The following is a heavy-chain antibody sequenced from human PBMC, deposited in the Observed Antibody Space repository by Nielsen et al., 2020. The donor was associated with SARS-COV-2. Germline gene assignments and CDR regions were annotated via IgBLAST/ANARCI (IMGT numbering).Heavy chain of an antibody. V-gene: IGHV4-34*01. D-gene: IGHD3-22*01. J-gene: IGHJ4*02. CDR1: GGSFSGYY. CDR2: INHSGST. CDR3: ARGIYKINMIVVVMTSASMYLDY. Sequence: GSLRLSCAVYGGSFSGYYWTWIRQPPGKGLEWIGEINHSGSTNYNPSLKSRVTMSVDTSKNQFSLKLRSVTAADTAVYYRARGIYKINMIVVVMTSASMYLDYWGQGTLVTVSS.